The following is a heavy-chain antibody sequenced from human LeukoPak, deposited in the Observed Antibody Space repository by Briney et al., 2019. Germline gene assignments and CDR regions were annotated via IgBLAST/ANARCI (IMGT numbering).Heavy chain of an antibody. CDR2: INQDATTK. CDR3: ARIGYRSSATDH. D-gene: IGHD6-13*01. Sequence: PGGSLRLSCAASGFTFDNYWMSWVRQAPGKGLEWVANINQDATTKYYVSSVKGRFTISRDNIKTSLYLQMDILRAEDTAVYYCARIGYRSSATDHWGQGALVTVSS. CDR1: GFTFDNYW. V-gene: IGHV3-7*03. J-gene: IGHJ5*02.